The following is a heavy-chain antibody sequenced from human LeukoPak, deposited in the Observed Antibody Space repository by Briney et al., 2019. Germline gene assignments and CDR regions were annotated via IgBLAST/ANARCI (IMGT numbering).Heavy chain of an antibody. J-gene: IGHJ6*02. V-gene: IGHV3-13*01. D-gene: IGHD3/OR15-3a*01. Sequence: GGSLRLSCAASGFTFSSYDMHWVRQATGKGLEWVSAIGTAGDTYYPGSVKGRFTISRENAKNSLYLQMNSLRAGDTAVYYCARGGLGTGSWGTYYYYYYGMDVWGQGTTVTVSS. CDR3: ARGGLGTGSWGTYYYYYYGMDV. CDR2: IGTAGDT. CDR1: GFTFSSYD.